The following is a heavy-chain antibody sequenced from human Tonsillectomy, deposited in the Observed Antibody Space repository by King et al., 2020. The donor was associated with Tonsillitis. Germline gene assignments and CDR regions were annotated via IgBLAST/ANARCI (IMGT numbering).Heavy chain of an antibody. V-gene: IGHV3-23*04. D-gene: IGHD3-3*02. CDR3: AKSNRYRTTIFGIVIQPFDY. CDR2: ISGSGFDT. J-gene: IGHJ4*02. CDR1: GFTFSSYT. Sequence: EVQLVESGGGLVQPGGSLRLSCGASGFTFSSYTMSWVRQAPGKGLEWVSSISGSGFDTYYADSVKGRFTISRDNSKNTVYLQMNSLRAEDTALYYCAKSNRYRTTIFGIVIQPFDYWGQGALVTVSS.